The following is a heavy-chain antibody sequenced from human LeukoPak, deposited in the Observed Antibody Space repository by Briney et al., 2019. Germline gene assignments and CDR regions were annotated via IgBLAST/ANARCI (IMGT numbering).Heavy chain of an antibody. V-gene: IGHV3-23*01. CDR1: GFAFSVYA. J-gene: IGHJ5*02. CDR3: ARYCTDNCYGGLAP. Sequence: PGGSLRLSCAASGFAFSVYAMIEVRQAPGGGLVWVSRISGSGYTTYYADSVKGRFTISRDNSKNTLYLQLNTLRAEDTARYYCARYCTDNCYGGLAPWGQGTLVTVSS. D-gene: IGHD2-8*02. CDR2: ISGSGYTT.